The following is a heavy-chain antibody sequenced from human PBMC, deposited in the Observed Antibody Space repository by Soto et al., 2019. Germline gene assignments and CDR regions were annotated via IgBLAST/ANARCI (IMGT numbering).Heavy chain of an antibody. CDR3: ARDPGTAPIYAGGYMDV. Sequence: DVQVVESGGALVQPGGSLRLSCVASGFSLSNDGMNWVRRVPRKGLEWLSDMGSNGNDIYYSDSVRGRVSVSRDTAENSLCLLINIVRAEDTAVYHCARDPGTAPIYAGGYMDVWGEGTPVTVSS. CDR2: MGSNGNDI. V-gene: IGHV3-48*04. CDR1: GFSLSNDG. J-gene: IGHJ6*03. D-gene: IGHD3-16*01.